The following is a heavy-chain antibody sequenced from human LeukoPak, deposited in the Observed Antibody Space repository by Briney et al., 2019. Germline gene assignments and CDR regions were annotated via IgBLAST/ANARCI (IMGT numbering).Heavy chain of an antibody. CDR2: IYISGSI. V-gene: IGHV4-4*07. D-gene: IGHD2-15*01. CDR3: ARALNPLPGTYYFDY. CDR1: GASINSHY. J-gene: IGHJ4*02. Sequence: PSETLSLTCSVSGASINSHYWTWIRQPAGKGLEWIGRIYISGSINYSPSLKSRVTMSVDTSKNQFSLNLISVTAADTAVYYCARALNPLPGTYYFDYWGQGTLVTVSS.